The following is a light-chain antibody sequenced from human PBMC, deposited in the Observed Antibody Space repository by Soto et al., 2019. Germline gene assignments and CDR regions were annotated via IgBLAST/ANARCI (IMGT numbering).Light chain of an antibody. J-gene: IGKJ1*01. Sequence: EIVMRQSPATLSVSPGERATLSCRASQSVGSNVAWYQQKPGQAPRLLIYGASTRATGIPARFSGSGSGTEFTLTISSLQSEDFAVYYCQQYNNWPRTFGQGDQGGYQ. CDR1: QSVGSN. CDR3: QQYNNWPRT. CDR2: GAS. V-gene: IGKV3-15*01.